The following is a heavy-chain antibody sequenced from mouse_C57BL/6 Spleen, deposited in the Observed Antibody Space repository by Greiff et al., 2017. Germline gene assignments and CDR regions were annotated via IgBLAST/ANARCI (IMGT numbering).Heavy chain of an antibody. CDR1: GYTFTSYW. CDR2: IYPGSGST. CDR3: ARSGSDYDERAY. J-gene: IGHJ3*01. Sequence: QVQLQQPGAELVKPGASVKMSCKASGYTFTSYWITWVKQRPGQGLEWIGDIYPGSGSTNYNEKFKSKATLTVGTSSSTAYMQLSSLTSEDSAVYYCARSGSDYDERAYWGQGTLVTVSA. V-gene: IGHV1-55*01. D-gene: IGHD2-4*01.